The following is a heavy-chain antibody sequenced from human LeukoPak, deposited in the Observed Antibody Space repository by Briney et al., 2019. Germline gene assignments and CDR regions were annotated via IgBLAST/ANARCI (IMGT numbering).Heavy chain of an antibody. J-gene: IGHJ4*02. CDR1: GFTFSNCW. V-gene: IGHV3-7*01. CDR2: IKQDGSEK. D-gene: IGHD5-24*01. CDR3: ARNTDRDAYMAN. Sequence: GGSLRLSCAASGFTFSNCWMSWVRQTPGKGLEWVANIKQDGSEKHYVDSVKGRFTISRDNAKSSLYLQLNSLRAEDTAVYYCARNTDRDAYMANWGQGTLVTVSS.